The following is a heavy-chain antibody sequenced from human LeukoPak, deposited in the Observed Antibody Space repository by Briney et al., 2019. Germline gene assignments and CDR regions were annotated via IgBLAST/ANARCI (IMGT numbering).Heavy chain of an antibody. V-gene: IGHV3-15*01. D-gene: IGHD6-13*01. J-gene: IGHJ4*01. CDR1: GFTFSNAW. CDR3: STKGDSSSLSDLFDY. Sequence: GGSLRLSCAASGFTFSNAWMSWVRQAPGEGLEWFGRIKSKTDGGTTDYAAPVKGKFTISRDDTKKKVYLKINRRKNEDKRVNYCSTKGDSSSLSDLFDYWGQGTLVTVSS. CDR2: IKSKTDGGTT.